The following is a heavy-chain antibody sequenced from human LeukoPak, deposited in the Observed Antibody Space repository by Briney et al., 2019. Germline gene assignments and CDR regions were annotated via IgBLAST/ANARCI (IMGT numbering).Heavy chain of an antibody. V-gene: IGHV4-39*01. CDR3: ASTIMITFGGVIL. CDR2: IYYSGST. J-gene: IGHJ4*02. CDR1: GGSISSSSYY. D-gene: IGHD3-16*02. Sequence: PSETLSLTCTVSGGSISSSSYYWGWIRQPPGEGLEWIGSIYYSGSTYYNPSLKSRVTISVDTSKNQFSLKLSSVTAADTAVYYCASTIMITFGGVILWGQGTLVTVSS.